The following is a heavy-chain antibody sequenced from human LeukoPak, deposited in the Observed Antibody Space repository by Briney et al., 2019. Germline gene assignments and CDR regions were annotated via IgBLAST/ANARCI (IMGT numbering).Heavy chain of an antibody. CDR3: AKDLPKLYVPDAFDI. CDR2: INPTGTSS. D-gene: IGHD2-8*01. Sequence: GASVKVSCKSSGYTFTRHYLHWVRQAPGQGLEWVGLINPTGTSSWSAQKFQGRVTLTRDMSTSTDYMELSSLRAEDTAVYYCAKDLPKLYVPDAFDIWGQGTMVTVSS. J-gene: IGHJ3*02. V-gene: IGHV1-46*01. CDR1: GYTFTRHY.